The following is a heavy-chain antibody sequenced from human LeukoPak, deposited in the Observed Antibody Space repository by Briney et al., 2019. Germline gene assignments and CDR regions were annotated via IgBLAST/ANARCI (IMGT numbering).Heavy chain of an antibody. Sequence: PGGSLLLSCAASGFTVSSNYMSWVRQAPGKGLEWVSVIYSGGSTYYADSVKGRFTISRDNSKNTLYLQMNSLRAEDTAVYYCATGSYWGQGTLVTVSS. CDR3: ATGSY. J-gene: IGHJ4*02. D-gene: IGHD1-26*01. CDR2: IYSGGST. V-gene: IGHV3-66*01. CDR1: GFTVSSNY.